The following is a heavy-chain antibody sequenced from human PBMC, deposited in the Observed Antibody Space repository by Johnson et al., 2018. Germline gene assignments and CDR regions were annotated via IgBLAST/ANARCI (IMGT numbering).Heavy chain of an antibody. D-gene: IGHD2-21*01. Sequence: EVQLVESGGGLVKPGGSLRLSCAASGFSFSNSWMNWVRQAPGKGLEWVGRIKTGGGATDYATPVEGRFIISRDDSKNTLYLQRTSLKTEDTAVYYCTTDPRCAFDSWGQGTVVTVSS. V-gene: IGHV3-15*07. J-gene: IGHJ4*02. CDR3: TTDPRCAFDS. CDR1: GFSFSNSW. CDR2: IKTGGGAT.